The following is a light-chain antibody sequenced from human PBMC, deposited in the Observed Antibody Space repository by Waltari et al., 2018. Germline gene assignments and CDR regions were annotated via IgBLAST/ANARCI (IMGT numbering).Light chain of an antibody. Sequence: DIQMTQSPSSLSASVGDKVTITCRASKGISNALAWYQQKPGKAPKLLIYAASNLQSGVPSRFSGSGSGTDFTLTISSLQPEDFAVYYCQQRNSYPFTFGPGTKLDIK. CDR1: KGISNA. J-gene: IGKJ3*01. CDR2: AAS. V-gene: IGKV1-17*01. CDR3: QQRNSYPFT.